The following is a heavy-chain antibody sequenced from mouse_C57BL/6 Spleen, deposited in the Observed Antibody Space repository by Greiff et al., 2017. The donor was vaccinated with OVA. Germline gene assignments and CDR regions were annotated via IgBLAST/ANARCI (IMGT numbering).Heavy chain of an antibody. J-gene: IGHJ4*01. CDR2: INPNNGGT. D-gene: IGHD1-1*01. V-gene: IGHV1-22*01. CDR1: GYTFTDYN. Sequence: EVKVVESGPELVKPGASVKMSCKASGYTFTDYNMHWVKQSHGKSLEWIGYINPNNGGTSYNQKFKGKATLTVNKSSSTAYMELRSLTSEDSAVYYCAREVITTVVAKGPYAMDYWGQGTSVTVSS. CDR3: AREVITTVVAKGPYAMDY.